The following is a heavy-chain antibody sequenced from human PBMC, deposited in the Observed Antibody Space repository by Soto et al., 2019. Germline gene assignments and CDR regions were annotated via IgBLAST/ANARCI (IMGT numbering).Heavy chain of an antibody. D-gene: IGHD3-22*01. J-gene: IGHJ5*02. Sequence: SVKVSCKASGGTFSSYAISWVRQAPGQGLEWVGGIIPIFGTANYAQKFQGRVTITADKSTSTAYMELSSLRSEDTAVYYCARGYYDSSGYFSRWFDPWGQGTLVTVSS. CDR3: ARGYYDSSGYFSRWFDP. CDR1: GGTFSSYA. V-gene: IGHV1-69*06. CDR2: IIPIFGTA.